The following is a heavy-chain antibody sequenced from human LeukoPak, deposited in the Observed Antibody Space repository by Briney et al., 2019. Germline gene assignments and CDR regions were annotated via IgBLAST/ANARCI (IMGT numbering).Heavy chain of an antibody. D-gene: IGHD5-24*01. J-gene: IGHJ4*02. Sequence: SETLSLTCTVSGGSISSYYWSWIRQPPGKGLEWIGYIYYSGSTNYNPSLKSRVTISVDTSKNQFSLKLSSVTAADTAVYYCARIVEMAPTGVLASDYWGQGTLVTVSS. CDR1: GGSISSYY. V-gene: IGHV4-59*08. CDR2: IYYSGST. CDR3: ARIVEMAPTGVLASDY.